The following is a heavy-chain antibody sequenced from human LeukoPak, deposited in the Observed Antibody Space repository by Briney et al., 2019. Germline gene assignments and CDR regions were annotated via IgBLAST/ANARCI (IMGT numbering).Heavy chain of an antibody. CDR1: GYIFTTYY. J-gene: IGHJ6*02. Sequence: ASVKVSCKASGYIFTTYYMHWVRQAPGQGLEWMGVINPSDGSTNYAQRFQGRVTFTSDASATVVYMDLSSLRSEDTAEYYCARDQGVAGFMDVWGQGTTVTVSS. D-gene: IGHD6-19*01. V-gene: IGHV1-46*01. CDR3: ARDQGVAGFMDV. CDR2: INPSDGST.